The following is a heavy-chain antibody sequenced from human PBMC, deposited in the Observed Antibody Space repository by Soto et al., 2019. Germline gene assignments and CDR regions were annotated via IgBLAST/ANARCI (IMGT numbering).Heavy chain of an antibody. V-gene: IGHV3-30*03. D-gene: IGHD1-1*01. CDR2: ISYDGGVK. Sequence: PGGSLRLSCAASGFTFSDHDIHWVRQAPGKGLEWLAVISYDGGVKYYADSVKGRFTLSRDNIKNTLFLQMNSLRPEDTAIYYCARDSSRGTTTWGYFHSHGMDVWGQGAALTVSS. CDR1: GFTFSDHD. J-gene: IGHJ6*02. CDR3: ARDSSRGTTTWGYFHSHGMDV.